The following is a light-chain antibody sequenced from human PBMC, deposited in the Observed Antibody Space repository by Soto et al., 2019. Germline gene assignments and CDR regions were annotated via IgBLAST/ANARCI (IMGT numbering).Light chain of an antibody. J-gene: IGLJ2*01. CDR2: DVS. V-gene: IGLV2-14*03. Sequence: QSALTQPASVSGSPGQSITLSCAGTSNDIGRFNSVSWYQQHPGAAPKLILFDVSNRPSGVSDRFSGSKSGNTASLTISGLQPEDQADYYCRSYTAMSTLVFGGGTKVTVL. CDR1: SNDIGRFNS. CDR3: RSYTAMSTLV.